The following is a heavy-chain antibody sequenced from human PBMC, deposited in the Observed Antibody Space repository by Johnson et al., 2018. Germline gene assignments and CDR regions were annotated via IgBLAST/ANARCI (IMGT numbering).Heavy chain of an antibody. V-gene: IGHV4-59*01. Sequence: QVQLVQSGPGLVKPSETLSLTCTVSGGSISSYYWSWIRQPAGKGLEWIGYIYYSGSTNYNPSPKSRVTISVDTSKNQFSLKLSSVTAAATAVDYVARDLAEAFDIWGQGTMVTVSS. CDR2: IYYSGST. CDR3: ARDLAEAFDI. CDR1: GGSISSYY. J-gene: IGHJ3*02. D-gene: IGHD1-14*01.